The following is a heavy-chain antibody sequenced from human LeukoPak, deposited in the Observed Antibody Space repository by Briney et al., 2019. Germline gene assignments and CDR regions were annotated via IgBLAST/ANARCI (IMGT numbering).Heavy chain of an antibody. J-gene: IGHJ4*02. CDR2: IWYDGTNI. D-gene: IGHD4-11*01. V-gene: IGHV3-33*01. Sequence: GGCLRLSCAASGLILSSYGIHWVRQAPGKGLEWEAVIWYDGTNIYYGDSVKGRFSISRDNSKNTVYLQMDSLRAEDTAVYYCARDAGGAFGNYVNYFDYWGQGTLVTVSS. CDR3: ARDAGGAFGNYVNYFDY. CDR1: GLILSSYG.